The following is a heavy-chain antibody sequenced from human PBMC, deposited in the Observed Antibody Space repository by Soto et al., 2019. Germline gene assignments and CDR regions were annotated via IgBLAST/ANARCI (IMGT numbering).Heavy chain of an antibody. D-gene: IGHD2-15*01. V-gene: IGHV2-5*02. Sequence: QITLKESGPTLVKPTQTLTLTCTFSGFSLSTSGVGVGWIRQPPGKALEWLALIYWDDDKRYSPSLKSRLNITKDPSKNQVVLTMTNMDPVDTATYYCARCNSYCCGGTCYSEDYYYFMDVWGKGTTVTVSS. CDR2: IYWDDDK. CDR1: GFSLSTSGVG. CDR3: ARCNSYCCGGTCYSEDYYYFMDV. J-gene: IGHJ6*03.